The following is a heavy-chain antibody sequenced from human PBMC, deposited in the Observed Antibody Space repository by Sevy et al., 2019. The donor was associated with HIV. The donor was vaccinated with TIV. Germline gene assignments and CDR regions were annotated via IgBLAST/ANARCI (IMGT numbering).Heavy chain of an antibody. V-gene: IGHV4-59*01. Sequence: SESLSLTCSVSGDSISSYFWTWVRQSPGKGLEWIGNVYFTGNTDYSPSLKSRVTLSLDTSKSQFSLTLKSVTATDTAIYFCARESTARPRVLDYWGQGTQVTVSS. CDR3: ARESTARPRVLDY. CDR1: GDSISSYF. J-gene: IGHJ4*02. D-gene: IGHD6-6*01. CDR2: VYFTGNT.